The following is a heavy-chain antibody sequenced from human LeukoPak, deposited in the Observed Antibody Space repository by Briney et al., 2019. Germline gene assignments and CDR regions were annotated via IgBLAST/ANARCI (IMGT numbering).Heavy chain of an antibody. CDR3: ARDSAGNDY. CDR1: GFTFITSW. J-gene: IGHJ4*02. Sequence: PGRSLRLSCAASGFTFITSWMRSVRPAPGKGLEWVDNIKQDGREKNYMDTVKGRFHITRDKTNNSLYLQMNSLRARDTAMYYCARDSAGNDYWGQGTLVTVSS. D-gene: IGHD6-13*01. V-gene: IGHV3-7*01. CDR2: IKQDGREK.